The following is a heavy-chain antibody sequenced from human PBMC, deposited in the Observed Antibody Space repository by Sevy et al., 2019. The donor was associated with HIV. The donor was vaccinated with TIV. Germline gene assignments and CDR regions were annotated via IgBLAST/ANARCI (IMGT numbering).Heavy chain of an antibody. J-gene: IGHJ6*03. V-gene: IGHV3-21*01. CDR2: ISSSSSHI. Sequence: GGSLRLSCAASGFTFSSYSMNWVRQAPGKGLEWVSSISSSSSHIYYADSVKGRFTISGDNPRNSLNPQMNSLRAEDTAVYYCAGLRYYYYMDVWGKGTTVTVSS. CDR3: AGLRYYYYMDV. CDR1: GFTFSSYS.